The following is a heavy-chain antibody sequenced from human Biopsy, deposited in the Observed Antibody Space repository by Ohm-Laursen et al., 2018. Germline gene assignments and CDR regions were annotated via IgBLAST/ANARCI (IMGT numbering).Heavy chain of an antibody. J-gene: IGHJ4*02. V-gene: IGHV1-69*06. Sequence: SSVKVSCKTSGGTFSDYAISWLRQAPGQGLEWMGGFAPENGRIVYSQKFQGRVTMTEDTSTSTAYMEVWRLRSDDTAVYYCAADINVWNVNYWGQGTQVIVSS. D-gene: IGHD1-1*01. CDR1: GGTFSDYA. CDR3: AADINVWNVNY. CDR2: FAPENGRI.